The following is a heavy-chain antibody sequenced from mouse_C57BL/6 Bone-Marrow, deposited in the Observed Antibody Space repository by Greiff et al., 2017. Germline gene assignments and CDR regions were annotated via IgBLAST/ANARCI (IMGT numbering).Heavy chain of an antibody. CDR2: ISNGGGST. CDR1: GFTFSDYY. Sequence: EVKVEESGGGLVQPGGSLKLSCAASGFTFSDYYMYWVRQTPEKRLEWVAYISNGGGSTYYPDTVKGRFTISRDNAKTTLYLQMSRLKSEDTAMYYCARQGWDSNCPFAYWGQGTLVTVSA. CDR3: ARQGWDSNCPFAY. V-gene: IGHV5-12*01. J-gene: IGHJ3*01. D-gene: IGHD2-5*01.